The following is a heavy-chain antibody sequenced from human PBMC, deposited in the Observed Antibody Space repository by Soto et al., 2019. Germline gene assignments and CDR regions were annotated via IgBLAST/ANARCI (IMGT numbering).Heavy chain of an antibody. CDR1: GGSICSSSDY. CDR3: ARRGATVTTRGYYYYYYMDV. CDR2: IDYSGST. Sequence: TSETMSLTCTVSGGSICSSSDYWGWIRQPPGKGLEWIGSIDYSGSTYYNPSLKSRVTISVDTSKNQFSLKLSSVTAADTAAYYCARRGATVTTRGYYYYYYMDVWGKGTTVTVSS. J-gene: IGHJ6*03. V-gene: IGHV4-39*01. D-gene: IGHD4-17*01.